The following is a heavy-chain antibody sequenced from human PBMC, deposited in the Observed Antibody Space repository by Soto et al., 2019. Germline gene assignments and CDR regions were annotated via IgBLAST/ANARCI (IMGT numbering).Heavy chain of an antibody. D-gene: IGHD2-21*02. V-gene: IGHV1-69*08. Sequence: QVQLVQSGAEVKKPGSSVKVSCKSSGGTFSSYTISWVRQAPGQGLEWMGRIIPILGIANYAQKFQGRVTITADKSTSTAYMELSSLRSEDTAVYYCARDLQTDYYYCGMDVWGQGTTVTVSS. CDR1: GGTFSSYT. CDR2: IIPILGIA. CDR3: ARDLQTDYYYCGMDV. J-gene: IGHJ6*02.